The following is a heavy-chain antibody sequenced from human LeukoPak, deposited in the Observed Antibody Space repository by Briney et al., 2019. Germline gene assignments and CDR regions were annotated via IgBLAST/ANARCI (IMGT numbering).Heavy chain of an antibody. D-gene: IGHD4-17*01. CDR3: ASYSSHDYGDYEESFDY. J-gene: IGHJ4*02. V-gene: IGHV4-34*01. Sequence: SETLSLTCAVYGGSFSGYYWSWIRQPPGKGLEWIGEINHSGSTNYTPSLKRRVTISVDTSKNQFSLKLSSVTAADTAVYYCASYSSHDYGDYEESFDYWGQGTLVTVSS. CDR2: INHSGST. CDR1: GGSFSGYY.